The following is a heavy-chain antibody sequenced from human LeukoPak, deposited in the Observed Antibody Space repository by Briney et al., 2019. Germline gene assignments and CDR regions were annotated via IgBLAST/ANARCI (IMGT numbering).Heavy chain of an antibody. CDR1: GFTFSSYA. D-gene: IGHD5-18*01. Sequence: PGGSLRLSCAASGFTFSSYAMNWVRQAPGKGLERVSRLSGSGGITVYADSVKGRFTISRDNSKNTLFLQMNRLRAEDTAVYYCAKQSGYSYASGYYFDFWGQGTLVTVSS. V-gene: IGHV3-23*01. CDR3: AKQSGYSYASGYYFDF. CDR2: LSGSGGIT. J-gene: IGHJ4*02.